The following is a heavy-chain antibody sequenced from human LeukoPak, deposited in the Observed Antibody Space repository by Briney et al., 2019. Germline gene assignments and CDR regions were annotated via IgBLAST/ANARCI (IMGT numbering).Heavy chain of an antibody. Sequence: GESLKISCKGTGYSFTTYWIGWVRQMPGKGLEWMGIIYPGDSDTRYSPSFQGQVTISADKSISTAYLPWSSLKASDTAMYYCARRQTSCSGGSCYSGGMDVWGQGTTVTVSS. V-gene: IGHV5-51*01. D-gene: IGHD2-15*01. CDR2: IYPGDSDT. CDR3: ARRQTSCSGGSCYSGGMDV. J-gene: IGHJ6*02. CDR1: GYSFTTYW.